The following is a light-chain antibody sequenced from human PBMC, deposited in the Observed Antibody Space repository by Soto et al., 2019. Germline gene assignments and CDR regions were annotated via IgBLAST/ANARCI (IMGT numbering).Light chain of an antibody. CDR2: DVS. V-gene: IGLV2-14*01. CDR1: SSDFGGYNY. Sequence: QSVLTQPASVSGSPGQSIIISCTGTSSDFGGYNYVSWYQQHPGKAPKLMIYDVSYRPSGISYRFSGSKSGNTASLTISGLQAEDEADYYCISKTTTTTLYVFGTGTKVTVL. J-gene: IGLJ1*01. CDR3: ISKTTTTTLYV.